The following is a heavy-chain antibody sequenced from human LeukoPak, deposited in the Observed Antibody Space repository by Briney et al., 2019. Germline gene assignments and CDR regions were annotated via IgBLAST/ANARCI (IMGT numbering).Heavy chain of an antibody. CDR2: MNTNSGNT. D-gene: IGHD4-17*01. V-gene: IGHV1-8*03. CDR3: ARVVNYRDYVTTRFDY. CDR1: GYTFINYD. Sequence: ASVKLSCKASGYTFINYDINWGRHATGRGLEWMGWMNTNSGNTSNAQTSHGRVTITRNTSISTAYMELSSLRSEDTAVYYCARVVNYRDYVTTRFDYWCQGTLVTVSS. J-gene: IGHJ4*02.